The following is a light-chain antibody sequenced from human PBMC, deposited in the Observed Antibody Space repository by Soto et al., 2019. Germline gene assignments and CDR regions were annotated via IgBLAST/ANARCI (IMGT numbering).Light chain of an antibody. CDR2: DAS. J-gene: IGKJ1*01. CDR3: QQRSNWPWT. CDR1: PSVNSY. V-gene: IGKV3-11*01. Sequence: EIVLTQSPATLSLSPGERATLSCRASPSVNSYLAWYQQKAGQAPKLLIYDASNRATGIPARFSGSGSGTDFTLTISSLEPEDFAVYYCQQRSNWPWTFGQGPKVEIK.